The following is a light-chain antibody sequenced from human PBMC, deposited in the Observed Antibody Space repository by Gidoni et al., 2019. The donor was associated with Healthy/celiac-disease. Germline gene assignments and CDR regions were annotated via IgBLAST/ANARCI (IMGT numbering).Light chain of an antibody. CDR3: QQYNNWPPLT. J-gene: IGKJ4*01. CDR1: QSVSSN. V-gene: IGKV3-15*01. Sequence: EIVMTQSPATLSVSPGERATLSCRARQSVSSNLAWYQQKPGQAPRLLIYGASTRATGIPARFSGSGSGTEFTLTISSLQSEDFAVYYCQQYNNWPPLTFGGXTKVEIK. CDR2: GAS.